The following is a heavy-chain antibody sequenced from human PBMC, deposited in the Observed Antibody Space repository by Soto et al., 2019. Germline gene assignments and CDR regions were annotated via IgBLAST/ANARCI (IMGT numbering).Heavy chain of an antibody. Sequence: QLQLQESGPGLVKPSETLSLTCTVSGGSISSSSYYWGWIRQPPGKGLEWIGSIYYSGSTYYNPSLNSRVTISVDTSKNQFSLKLSSVTAADTAVYYCASCRSSSWYGVWFDPWGQGTLVTVSS. CDR2: IYYSGST. CDR1: GGSISSSSYY. J-gene: IGHJ5*02. CDR3: ASCRSSSWYGVWFDP. D-gene: IGHD6-13*01. V-gene: IGHV4-39*01.